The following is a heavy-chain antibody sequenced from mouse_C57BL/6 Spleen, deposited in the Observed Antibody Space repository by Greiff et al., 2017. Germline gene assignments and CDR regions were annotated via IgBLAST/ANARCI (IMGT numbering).Heavy chain of an antibody. Sequence: EVKVVESVAELVRPGASVKLSCTASGFNIKNTYMHWVKQRPEQGLEWIGRIDPANGNTKYAPKFQGKATITADTSSNTAYLQLSSLTSEDTAIYYCARFLYGSNYWYFDVWGTGTTVTVSS. CDR3: ARFLYGSNYWYFDV. CDR2: IDPANGNT. J-gene: IGHJ1*03. CDR1: GFNIKNTY. D-gene: IGHD1-1*01. V-gene: IGHV14-3*01.